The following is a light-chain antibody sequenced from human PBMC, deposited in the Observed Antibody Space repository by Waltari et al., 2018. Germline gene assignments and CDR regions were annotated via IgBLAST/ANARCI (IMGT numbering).Light chain of an antibody. CDR2: NDS. V-gene: IGLV3-25*03. Sequence: SFELTQPPSLSVSPGQTARITCSGDALSKQYAHWHQQRPGLAPVLVIYNDSERPSGISERFSAARSGNTASLTITGLQPEDEADDYCSAWDSNLREYVFGTGTKVTVL. J-gene: IGLJ1*01. CDR1: ALSKQY. CDR3: SAWDSNLREYV.